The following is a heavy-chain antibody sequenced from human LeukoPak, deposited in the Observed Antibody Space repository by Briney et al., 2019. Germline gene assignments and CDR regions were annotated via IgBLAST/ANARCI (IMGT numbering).Heavy chain of an antibody. Sequence: GGSPRLSCAAPGFSFSYSAMHWVRQAPGKGLEWVAVISDDGSTKYHADSVKGRFTISRDNSKDTLYLQMNSLRPADTGVYYCATPYSGVAEGGKVDFWGQGTPVTVSS. CDR3: ATPYSGVAEGGKVDF. CDR1: GFSFSYSA. J-gene: IGHJ4*01. V-gene: IGHV3-30*04. CDR2: ISDDGSTK. D-gene: IGHD4-23*01.